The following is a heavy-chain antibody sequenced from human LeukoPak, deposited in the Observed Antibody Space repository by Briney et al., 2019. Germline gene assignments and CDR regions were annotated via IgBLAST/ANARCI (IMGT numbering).Heavy chain of an antibody. D-gene: IGHD3-22*01. CDR1: GYTFTSYG. V-gene: IGHV1-18*01. CDR2: ISAYNGNT. CDR3: ARELCSGSSCYVWAFDY. Sequence: ASVKVSCKASGYTFTSYGISWVRQAPGQGLEWMGWISAYNGNTNYAQKLQGRVTMTTDTSTSTAYMELRSLRSDDTAVYYCARELCSGSSCYVWAFDYWGQGTLVTVSS. J-gene: IGHJ4*02.